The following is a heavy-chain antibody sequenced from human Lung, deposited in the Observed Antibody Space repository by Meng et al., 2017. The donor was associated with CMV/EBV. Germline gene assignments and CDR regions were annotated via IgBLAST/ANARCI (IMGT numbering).Heavy chain of an antibody. CDR3: AKDQSSWYGTGDDNWFDP. D-gene: IGHD6-13*01. J-gene: IGHJ5*02. Sequence: ESXKISXAASGFTFSSYAMSWVRQAPGKGLEWVSAISGSGGSTYYADSVKGRFTISRDNSKNTLYLQMNSLRAEDTAVYYCAKDQSSWYGTGDDNWFDPWGQGTLVPVPS. V-gene: IGHV3-23*01. CDR2: ISGSGGST. CDR1: GFTFSSYA.